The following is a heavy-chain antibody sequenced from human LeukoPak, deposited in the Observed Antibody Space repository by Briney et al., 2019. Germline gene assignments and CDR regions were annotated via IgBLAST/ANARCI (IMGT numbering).Heavy chain of an antibody. D-gene: IGHD6-19*01. CDR1: GDSISSSSSC. CDR3: AKRIRSDWYFDF. V-gene: IGHV4-39*01. Sequence: SETLSLTCTVSGDSISSSSSCWGWIRQPPGKGLEWIGNIYHAGNTYYNPSLRSRVTISVDTSKNQFSLKLSSVTAADTAVYYCAKRIRSDWYFDFWGQGTLVTVSS. J-gene: IGHJ4*02. CDR2: IYHAGNT.